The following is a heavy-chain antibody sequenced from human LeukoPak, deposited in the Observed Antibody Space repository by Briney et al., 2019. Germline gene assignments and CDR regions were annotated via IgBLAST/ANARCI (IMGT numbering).Heavy chain of an antibody. CDR1: GYSFTTYW. J-gene: IGHJ4*02. CDR2: IYPRDSDT. V-gene: IGHV5-51*01. CDR3: ARGRVAATSGNYFDY. Sequence: GESLKISCKGSGYSFTTYWIGWVRQMPGKGLEWMGIIYPRDSDTRYRPSFQGQVTISADKSISTAYLQWSSLKASDTAMYYCARGRVAATSGNYFDYWGQGTLVTVSS. D-gene: IGHD6-19*01.